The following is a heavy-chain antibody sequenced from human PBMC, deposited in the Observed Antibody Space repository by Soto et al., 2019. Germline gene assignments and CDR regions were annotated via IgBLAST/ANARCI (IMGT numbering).Heavy chain of an antibody. CDR1: GGTFSSYA. J-gene: IGHJ4*02. Sequence: QVQLVQSGAEVKKPGSSVKVSCKASGGTFSSYAISWVRQAPGQGLEWMGGIIPIFGTANYAQKFQGRVTITADESTSQAYMELSSLRSEDTAVYYCARDHCGGDCYSGGPYFDYWGQGTLVTVSS. V-gene: IGHV1-69*01. D-gene: IGHD2-21*02. CDR2: IIPIFGTA. CDR3: ARDHCGGDCYSGGPYFDY.